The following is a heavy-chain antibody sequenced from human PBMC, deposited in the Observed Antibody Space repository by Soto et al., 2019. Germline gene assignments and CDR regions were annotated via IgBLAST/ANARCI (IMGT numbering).Heavy chain of an antibody. D-gene: IGHD1-26*01. V-gene: IGHV3-21*01. CDR2: ISSSSIYI. CDR3: AREWDSGSYWGSAFDI. J-gene: IGHJ3*02. CDR1: GFTFSSYS. Sequence: EVQLVESGGGLVKPGGSLRLSCAASGFTFSSYSMNWVRQAPGKGLEWVSSISSSSIYIYYADSVKGRFTISRDNAKNSLYLQMNSLRAEDTAVYYCAREWDSGSYWGSAFDIWGQGTMVTVSS.